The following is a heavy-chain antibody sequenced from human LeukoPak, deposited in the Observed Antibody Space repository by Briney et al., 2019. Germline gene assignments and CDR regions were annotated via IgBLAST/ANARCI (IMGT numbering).Heavy chain of an antibody. D-gene: IGHD2-2*01. J-gene: IGHJ4*02. CDR3: ANIETVPSTDY. V-gene: IGHV3-30*18. CDR2: ISYDGSNK. Sequence: GRSLRLSCAASGFTFSSYGMHWVRQAPGKGLEWVAVISYDGSNKYYADSVKGRFTISRDNSKNTLYLQMNSLRAEDTAVYYCANIETVPSTDYWGQGTLVTVSS. CDR1: GFTFSSYG.